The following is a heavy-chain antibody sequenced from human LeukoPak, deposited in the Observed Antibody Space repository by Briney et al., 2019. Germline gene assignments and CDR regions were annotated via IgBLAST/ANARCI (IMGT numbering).Heavy chain of an antibody. J-gene: IGHJ4*02. Sequence: PSETLSLTCAVSGGSISSSNWWSWVRQPPGKGLEWIGEINHSGNINYNPSLKSRVTLSVDTSKNQFSLKLNSVTAADTAVFYCARVRGAVAVDYWGQGTLVTVSS. D-gene: IGHD6-19*01. V-gene: IGHV4-4*02. CDR2: INHSGNI. CDR3: ARVRGAVAVDY. CDR1: GGSISSSNW.